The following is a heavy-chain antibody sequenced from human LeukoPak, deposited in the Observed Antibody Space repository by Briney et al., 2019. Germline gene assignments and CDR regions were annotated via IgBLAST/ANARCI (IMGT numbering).Heavy chain of an antibody. D-gene: IGHD1-26*01. V-gene: IGHV5-51*01. CDR2: IYPGHSDT. J-gene: IGHJ3*01. CDR1: GYSFTGYW. Sequence: GEFLKISCRGSGYSFTGYWIAWVRQVPGKGLEWMAIIYPGHSDTRYSPSFQGQVTISADTSIRTAYLQWSSLKASDTAMYYCARRSVGSTDDAFDLWGQGTMVTVSS. CDR3: ARRSVGSTDDAFDL.